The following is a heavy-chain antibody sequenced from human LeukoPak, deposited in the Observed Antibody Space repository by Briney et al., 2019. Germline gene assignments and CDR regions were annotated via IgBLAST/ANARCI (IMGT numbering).Heavy chain of an antibody. D-gene: IGHD2-2*01. CDR2: IYYSGST. CDR3: ARDSRRHRGAFDI. CDR1: GGSISSSSYY. Sequence: SETLSLTCTVSGGSISSSSYYWSWIRQPPGKGLEWIGYIYYSGSTNYNPSLKSRVTISVDTSKNQFSLKLSSVTAADTAVYYCARDSRRHRGAFDIWGQGTMVTVSS. J-gene: IGHJ3*02. V-gene: IGHV4-61*01.